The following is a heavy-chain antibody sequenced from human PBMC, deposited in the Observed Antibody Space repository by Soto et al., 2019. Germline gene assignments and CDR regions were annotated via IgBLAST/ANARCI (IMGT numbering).Heavy chain of an antibody. V-gene: IGHV3-13*01. CDR1: GFTFSSYD. CDR2: IGTAGDT. CDR3: ARGYDSSGYYYFDY. J-gene: IGHJ4*02. Sequence: PVGSLRLSGAASGFTFSSYDMHWVRQATGKGLEWVSAIGTAGDTYYPGSVKGRFTISRENAKNSLYLQMNSLRAGDTAVYYCARGYDSSGYYYFDYWGQGTLVTVSS. D-gene: IGHD3-22*01.